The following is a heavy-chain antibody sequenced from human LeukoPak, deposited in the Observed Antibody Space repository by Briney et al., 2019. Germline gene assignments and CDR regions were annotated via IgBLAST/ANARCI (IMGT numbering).Heavy chain of an antibody. CDR1: GGSITSNY. CDR2: IYYSGNT. J-gene: IGHJ4*02. CDR3: ARHIAGSGYQALDF. D-gene: IGHD3-22*01. V-gene: IGHV4-59*08. Sequence: SETLSLTCAVSGGSITSNYWSWIRQPPGHGLEWIGNIYYSGNTNYNPSLKSRVTVSIDMSKNQFSLKLSSVAAAETAVYYCARHIAGSGYQALDFWGQGTLVTVSS.